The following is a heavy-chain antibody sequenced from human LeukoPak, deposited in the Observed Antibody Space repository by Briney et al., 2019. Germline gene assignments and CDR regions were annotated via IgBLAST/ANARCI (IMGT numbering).Heavy chain of an antibody. CDR1: GFTFSIYA. V-gene: IGHV3-64*01. CDR2: ISSNGGST. J-gene: IGHJ4*02. D-gene: IGHD6-25*01. Sequence: GGSLRLSCAASGFTFSIYAMLWVRQAPGEGLEYVLAISSNGGSTYYANSVKGRFTISRDNSKNTLYLQMGSLRAEDMAVYYCARDLIAAENYWGQGTLVTVSS. CDR3: ARDLIAAENY.